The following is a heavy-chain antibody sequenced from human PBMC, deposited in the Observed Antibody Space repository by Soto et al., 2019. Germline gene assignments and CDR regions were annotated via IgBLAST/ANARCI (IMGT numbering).Heavy chain of an antibody. D-gene: IGHD3-9*01. CDR1: GGSISSGGYY. CDR3: ARLLYDILTGPLTFDP. Sequence: SETLSLTCTVSGGSISSGGYYWSWIRQHPGKGLEWIGYIYYSGSTYYNPSLKSRVTISVDTSKNQFSLKLSSVTAADTAVYYCARLLYDILTGPLTFDPWGQGTLVTVSS. CDR2: IYYSGST. J-gene: IGHJ5*02. V-gene: IGHV4-31*03.